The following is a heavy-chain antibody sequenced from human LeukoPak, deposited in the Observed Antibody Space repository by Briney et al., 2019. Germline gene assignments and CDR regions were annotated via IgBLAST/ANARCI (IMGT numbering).Heavy chain of an antibody. Sequence: PSETLSLTCTVSGGSISSYYWSWIRQPPGKGLEWIGYIYYSGSTNYNPSLKSRVTISVDTSKNQFSLKLSSVTAADTAVYYCASSSRTSFPIFDYWGQGTLVTVSS. V-gene: IGHV4-59*01. D-gene: IGHD1-7*01. CDR2: IYYSGST. J-gene: IGHJ4*02. CDR3: ASSSRTSFPIFDY. CDR1: GGSISSYY.